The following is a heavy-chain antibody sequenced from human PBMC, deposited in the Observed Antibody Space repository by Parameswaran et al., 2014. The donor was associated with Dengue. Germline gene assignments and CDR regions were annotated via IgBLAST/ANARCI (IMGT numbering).Heavy chain of an antibody. CDR3: ARQSLYCSGGSCYLVRDYYYGMDV. Sequence: VRQAPGKGLEWVSSISSSSSYIYYADSVKGRFTISRDNAKNSLYLQMNSLRAEDTAVYYCARQSLYCSGGSCYLVRDYYYGMDVWGQGTTVTVSS. CDR2: ISSSSSYI. V-gene: IGHV3-21*01. D-gene: IGHD2-15*01. J-gene: IGHJ6*02.